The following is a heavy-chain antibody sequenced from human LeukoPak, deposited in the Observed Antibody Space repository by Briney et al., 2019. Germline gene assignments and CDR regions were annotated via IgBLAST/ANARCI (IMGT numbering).Heavy chain of an antibody. CDR3: ARVMADSGSYSRSWGRRTPKNWFDP. V-gene: IGHV1-2*02. Sequence: ASVKVSCKASGGTFSSYAISWVRQAPGQGLEWMGWINPNSGGTNYAQKFQGRVTMTRDTSISTAYMELSRLRSDDTAVYYCARVMADSGSYSRSWGRRTPKNWFDPWGQGTLVTVSS. J-gene: IGHJ5*02. CDR1: GGTFSSYA. D-gene: IGHD1-26*01. CDR2: INPNSGGT.